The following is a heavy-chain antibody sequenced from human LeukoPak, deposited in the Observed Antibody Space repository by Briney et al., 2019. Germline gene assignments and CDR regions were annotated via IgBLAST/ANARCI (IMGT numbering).Heavy chain of an antibody. CDR1: GGSISSYY. J-gene: IGHJ4*02. Sequence: PSETLSLTCTVSGGSISSYYWSWIRQPPGKGLEWIGYIYYSGSTNYNPSLKSRVTISVDTSKNQFSLKLSSVTAADTAVYYCARVSRGYSYGKIDYWGQGTLVTVSS. V-gene: IGHV4-59*01. CDR3: ARVSRGYSYGKIDY. D-gene: IGHD5-18*01. CDR2: IYYSGST.